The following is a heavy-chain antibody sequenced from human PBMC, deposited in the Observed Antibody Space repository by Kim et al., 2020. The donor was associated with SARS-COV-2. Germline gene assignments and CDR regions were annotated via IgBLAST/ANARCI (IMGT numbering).Heavy chain of an antibody. CDR1: GITVSNNY. J-gene: IGHJ4*02. Sequence: GGSLRLSCAASGITVSNNYMSWVRQAPGKGLEWVSVIYSGGSTYYADSVKGRFTITRDNSKNMLYLQMNSLRVEDTAVYYCATPREGQWLVLGYWGQGTLVTVSS. D-gene: IGHD6-19*01. CDR3: ATPREGQWLVLGY. CDR2: IYSGGST. V-gene: IGHV3-53*01.